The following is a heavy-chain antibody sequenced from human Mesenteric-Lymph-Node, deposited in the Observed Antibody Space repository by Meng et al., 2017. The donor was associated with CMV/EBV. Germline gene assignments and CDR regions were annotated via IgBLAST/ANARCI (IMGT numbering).Heavy chain of an antibody. CDR3: ASQYYDFWSGYHTALDY. V-gene: IGHV1-46*01. J-gene: IGHJ4*02. CDR2: INPSGGST. CDR1: GYTFTTYG. Sequence: ASVKVSCKASGYTFTTYGISWVRQAPGQGLEWMGIINPSGGSTSYAQKFQGRVTMTRDTSTSTVYMELSSLRSEDTAVYYCASQYYDFWSGYHTALDYWGQGTLVTVSS. D-gene: IGHD3-3*01.